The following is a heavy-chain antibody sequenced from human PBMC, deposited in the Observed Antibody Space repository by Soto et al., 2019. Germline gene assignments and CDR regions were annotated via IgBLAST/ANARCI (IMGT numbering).Heavy chain of an antibody. CDR1: GFTFSSYW. V-gene: IGHV3-74*01. Sequence: EVQLVESGGGLVQPGGSMSLSCAGSGFTFSSYWMPWVRQAPGKGLVWVSRINSDGSSTSYADSVKGRFTISRDKAKNTLYLQMNSLRAEDTAVYYCARDGGGVVIPYYYYYMDVWGKGTTVTVSS. J-gene: IGHJ6*03. D-gene: IGHD3-22*01. CDR3: ARDGGGVVIPYYYYYMDV. CDR2: INSDGSST.